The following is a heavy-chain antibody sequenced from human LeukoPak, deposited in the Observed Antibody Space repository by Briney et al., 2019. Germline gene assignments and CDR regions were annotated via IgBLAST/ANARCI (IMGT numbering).Heavy chain of an antibody. D-gene: IGHD4-11*01. J-gene: IGHJ4*02. CDR2: IYYSGST. CDR3: ARDRGEDYSNSGGFYFDY. Sequence: SETLSLTCTVSGGSIYRGDYWSWIRQHPGEGLEWIGYIYYSGSTYYNPSLKSRVTISVDTSKNQFFLKLSSVTAADTAVYYCARDRGEDYSNSGGFYFDYWGQGTLVTVSS. V-gene: IGHV4-31*03. CDR1: GGSIYRGDY.